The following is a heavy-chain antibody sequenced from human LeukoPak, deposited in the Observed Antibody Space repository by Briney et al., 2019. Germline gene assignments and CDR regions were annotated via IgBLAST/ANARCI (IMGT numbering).Heavy chain of an antibody. D-gene: IGHD3-22*01. CDR1: GGSFGGYY. J-gene: IGHJ5*02. CDR3: ARGYDYYDSSGYYA. V-gene: IGHV4-34*01. CDR2: INHSGST. Sequence: SETLSLTCAVYGGSFGGYYWNWIRQPPGKGLEWIGEINHSGSTNYNPSLKSRVTISVDTSKNQFSLKLSSVTAADTAVYYCARGYDYYDSSGYYAWGQGTLVTVSS.